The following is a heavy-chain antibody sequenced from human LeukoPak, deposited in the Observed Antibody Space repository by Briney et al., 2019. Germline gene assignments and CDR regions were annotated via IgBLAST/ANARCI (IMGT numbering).Heavy chain of an antibody. CDR3: ARDREQLWEATDY. J-gene: IGHJ4*02. V-gene: IGHV3-7*01. Sequence: GGSLRLSCAASGFTFSSYWMSWVRQAPGKGLEWVANIKQDGSEKYYVDSVKGRFTISRDNAKNSLYLQMNSLRAEDTAVYYCARDREQLWEATDYWGQGTLVTVSS. CDR2: IKQDGSEK. CDR1: GFTFSSYW. D-gene: IGHD5-18*01.